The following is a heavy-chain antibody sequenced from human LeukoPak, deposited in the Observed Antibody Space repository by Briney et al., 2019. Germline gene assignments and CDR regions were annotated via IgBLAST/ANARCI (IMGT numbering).Heavy chain of an antibody. CDR3: ASRGSIAARPDY. CDR2: IYYSGNT. D-gene: IGHD6-6*01. CDR1: GGSISSGDFY. J-gene: IGHJ4*02. V-gene: IGHV4-30-4*01. Sequence: PSETLSLTCTVSGGSISSGDFYWSWIRQPPGKGLEWIEYIYYSGNTFYNPSLKSRVTISVDTSKNQFSLKLSSVTAADTAVYYCASRGSIAARPDYWGQGTLVTVSS.